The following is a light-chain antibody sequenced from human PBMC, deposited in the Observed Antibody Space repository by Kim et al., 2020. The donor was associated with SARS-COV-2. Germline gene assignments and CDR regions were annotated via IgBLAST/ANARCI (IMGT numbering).Light chain of an antibody. CDR2: GAS. V-gene: IGKV3-15*01. CDR3: QQYNNWPLT. Sequence: EIEMTQSPATLSVSPGERATFSCRASQTVTSCLAWYQQKPGQAPRLLIYGASAMATGIPDRFSGNGSGTEFTLIISSLHSEDFAVYYCQQYNNWPLTFCHRTRLEIK. CDR1: QTVTSC. J-gene: IGKJ5*01.